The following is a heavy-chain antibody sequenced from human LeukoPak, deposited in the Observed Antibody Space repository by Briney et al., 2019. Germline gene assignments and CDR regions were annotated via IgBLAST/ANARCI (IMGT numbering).Heavy chain of an antibody. V-gene: IGHV5-51*01. Sequence: GESLKISCKGSGYSFSSYWIGWVRQMPGKGLEWMGIIYPGDSDTRYSPSFQGQVTISADKSISTAYLQWSSLKASDTAMYYCARRGGYCSGGSCYVWFDPWGQGTLVTVSS. CDR2: IYPGDSDT. D-gene: IGHD2-15*01. CDR1: GYSFSSYW. CDR3: ARRGGYCSGGSCYVWFDP. J-gene: IGHJ5*02.